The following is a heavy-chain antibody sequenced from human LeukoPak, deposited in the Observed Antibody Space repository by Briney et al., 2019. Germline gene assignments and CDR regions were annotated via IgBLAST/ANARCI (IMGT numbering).Heavy chain of an antibody. Sequence: GSLRLSCAASGFTLSDSAIHWVRQASGKGLEWVGLIDRPAKSYATAYGASVGGRFTISRDDSKNTAYLQMDSLKTEDTALYYCTRDRGTYNWLDPWGQGTLVTVSS. V-gene: IGHV3-73*01. CDR2: IDRPAKSYAT. CDR1: GFTLSDSA. CDR3: TRDRGTYNWLDP. D-gene: IGHD1-26*01. J-gene: IGHJ5*02.